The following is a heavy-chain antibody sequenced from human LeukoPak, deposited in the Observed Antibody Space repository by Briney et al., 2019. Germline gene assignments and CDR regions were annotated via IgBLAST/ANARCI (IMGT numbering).Heavy chain of an antibody. D-gene: IGHD5-18*01. V-gene: IGHV4-59*08. CDR2: IYYDGTT. J-gene: IGHJ3*02. CDR3: ARPGVGSGRYGAFDI. CDR1: GGSISSYY. Sequence: PSETLSLTCTVSGGSISSYYWSWIRQPPGKGLEWIGYIYYDGTTNYNPSLKSRVTISLDTSKNQFSLKLSSVTAADTAVYYCARPGVGSGRYGAFDIWGQGTMVTVSS.